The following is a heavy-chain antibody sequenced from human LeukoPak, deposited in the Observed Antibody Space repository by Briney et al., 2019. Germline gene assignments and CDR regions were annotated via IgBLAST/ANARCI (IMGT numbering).Heavy chain of an antibody. Sequence: GGSLRLSCAASGFTFSDYYMSWIRQAPGKGLEWVSYIIISGTTIYYADSVKGRFTISRDNSKNTLYLQMNSLRAEDTAVYYCARLGEDIVVVPALSYYMDVWGKGTTVTVSS. CDR3: ARLGEDIVVVPALSYYMDV. CDR2: IIISGTTI. CDR1: GFTFSDYY. D-gene: IGHD2-2*01. V-gene: IGHV3-11*04. J-gene: IGHJ6*03.